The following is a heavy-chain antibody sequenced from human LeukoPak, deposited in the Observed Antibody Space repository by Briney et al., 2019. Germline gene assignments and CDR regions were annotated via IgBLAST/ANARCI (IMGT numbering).Heavy chain of an antibody. J-gene: IGHJ3*02. CDR2: TIGSGYNT. CDR3: ATGSGYYSRDAFYI. D-gene: IGHD3-22*01. CDR1: GFTFSNYA. V-gene: IGHV3-23*01. Sequence: GGSLRLSCAASGFTFSNYAMSWVRQAPGKGLEWVSATIGSGYNTYYADSVKGRFAISRDSSKNTLYLQMNSLRAEDTAVYYCATGSGYYSRDAFYIWRQVTMITVSS.